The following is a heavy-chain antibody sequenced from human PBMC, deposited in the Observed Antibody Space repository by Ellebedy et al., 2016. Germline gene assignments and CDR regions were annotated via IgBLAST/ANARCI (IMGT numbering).Heavy chain of an antibody. CDR1: GFTVSSNY. J-gene: IGHJ4*02. D-gene: IGHD3-22*01. V-gene: IGHV3-53*01. CDR2: IYSGGST. Sequence: GESLKISCAASGFTVSSNYMSWVRQAPGKGLEWVSVIYSGGSTYYADSVKGRFTISRDNSKNTLYLQMNSLRAEDTAVYYCARGRPYYYDSSGYAEDWGQGTLVTVSS. CDR3: ARGRPYYYDSSGYAED.